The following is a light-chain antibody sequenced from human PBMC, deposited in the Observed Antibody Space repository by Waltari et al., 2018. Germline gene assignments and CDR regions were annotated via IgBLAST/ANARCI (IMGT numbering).Light chain of an antibody. CDR3: MQGTHFPRT. J-gene: IGKJ1*01. Sequence: DAVMTQSPLSLPITPGQAASMTYRSSQSLLHSNGNTYLSWFLQKPGQPPRRLIYKVSNRDSGVPDRFSGSGAGTDFTLKISRVEAEDVGVYYCMQGTHFPRTFGQGTKVEIK. V-gene: IGKV2-30*02. CDR2: KVS. CDR1: QSLLHSNGNTY.